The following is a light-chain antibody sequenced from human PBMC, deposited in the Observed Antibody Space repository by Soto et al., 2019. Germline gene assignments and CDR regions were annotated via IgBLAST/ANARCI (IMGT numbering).Light chain of an antibody. Sequence: EIVLTQSPATLSLSPGEGATLSCRASRSVKNYLAWYQQKPGQAPRLLIYDASNRATGIPARFSGSGSGTDFTLTISSLEPEDSAIYYCQQRSHRLTFGGGTKVEIK. J-gene: IGKJ4*01. CDR1: RSVKNY. CDR3: QQRSHRLT. V-gene: IGKV3-11*01. CDR2: DAS.